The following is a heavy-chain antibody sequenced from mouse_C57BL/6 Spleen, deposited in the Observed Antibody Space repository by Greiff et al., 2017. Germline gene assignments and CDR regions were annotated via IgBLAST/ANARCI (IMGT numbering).Heavy chain of an antibody. D-gene: IGHD1-1*01. J-gene: IGHJ3*01. CDR2: INPSNGGT. V-gene: IGHV1-53*01. Sequence: QVQLQQPGTELVKPGASVKLSCKASGYTFTSYWMHWVKPRPGQGIEWIGNINPSNGGTNYNEKFKSKATLTVDKSSSTAYIQRSSLPSEDSAVYDCARGDYYGSEADWGQVPLVTVSA. CDR1: GYTFTSYW. CDR3: ARGDYYGSEAD.